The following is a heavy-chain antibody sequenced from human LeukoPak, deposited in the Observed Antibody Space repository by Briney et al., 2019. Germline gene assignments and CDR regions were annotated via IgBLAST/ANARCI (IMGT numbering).Heavy chain of an antibody. CDR3: ASSAGI. V-gene: IGHV3-33*08. CDR1: GFTFSSYW. Sequence: GGSLRLSCEASGFTFSSYWMSWVRQAPGKGLEWVAVIWYDGSNKYYADSVKGRFTISRDNSKNTLYLQMNSLRAEDTAVYYCASSAGIWGQGTMVTVSS. CDR2: IWYDGSNK. J-gene: IGHJ3*02. D-gene: IGHD1-26*01.